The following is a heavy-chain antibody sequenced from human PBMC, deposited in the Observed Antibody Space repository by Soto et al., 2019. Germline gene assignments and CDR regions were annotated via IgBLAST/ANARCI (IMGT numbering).Heavy chain of an antibody. CDR3: ARGDQGFDY. D-gene: IGHD3-16*01. V-gene: IGHV6-1*01. J-gene: IGHJ4*02. Sequence: QTLSLTCDISEYSVSSNSAAWNLIRQSPSRGLEWLGRTYYRSKWFNNYALSVKSRITINPDTSKNQFSLQLNSVTPEDTAVYYCARGDQGFDYWGQGTLVTVSS. CDR2: TYYRSKWFN. CDR1: EYSVSSNSAA.